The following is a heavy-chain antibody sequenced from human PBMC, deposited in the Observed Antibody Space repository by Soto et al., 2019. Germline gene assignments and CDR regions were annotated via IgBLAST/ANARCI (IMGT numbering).Heavy chain of an antibody. V-gene: IGHV3-66*01. CDR2: IYSGGST. J-gene: IGHJ4*02. D-gene: IGHD3-9*01. CDR1: GFTVSSNY. CDR3: AREWGIRYFDWLLPYYFDY. Sequence: SGGSLRLSCAASGFTVSSNYMSWVRQAPGKGLEWVSVIYSGGSTYYADSVKGRFTISRDNSKNTLYLQMNSLRAEDTAVYYCAREWGIRYFDWLLPYYFDYWGQGTLVTVSS.